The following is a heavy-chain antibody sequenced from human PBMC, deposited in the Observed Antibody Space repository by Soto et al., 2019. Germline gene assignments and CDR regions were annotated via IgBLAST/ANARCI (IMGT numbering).Heavy chain of an antibody. D-gene: IGHD1-26*01. CDR1: GFTVSRNY. CDR3: ARDYGKTSGILFDY. J-gene: IGHJ4*02. V-gene: IGHV3-66*01. Sequence: EVQLVESGGGLVQPGGSLRLTCAVSGFTVSRNYMSWVRQAPGKGLEWVSVIYSGGSTYYADSVKGRFTISRDNSKNTLYLQMNSLRAEDTAVYYCARDYGKTSGILFDYWGQGTLVTVSS. CDR2: IYSGGST.